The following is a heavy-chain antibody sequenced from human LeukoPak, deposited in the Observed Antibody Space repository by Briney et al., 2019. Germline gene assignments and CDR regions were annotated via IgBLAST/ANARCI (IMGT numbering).Heavy chain of an antibody. V-gene: IGHV4-59*11. D-gene: IGHD4-11*01. CDR1: GGSISSLY. CDR3: ARCNSNYVSWFDP. CDR2: IYYSRST. Sequence: PSETLSLTCSVSGGSISSLYWCWIRQPPGKGLEWIGYIYYSRSTNYNPSLKSRVTISVDTSKNQFSLNLTSVTAADTAVYYCARCNSNYVSWFDPWGQGTLVTVSS. J-gene: IGHJ5*02.